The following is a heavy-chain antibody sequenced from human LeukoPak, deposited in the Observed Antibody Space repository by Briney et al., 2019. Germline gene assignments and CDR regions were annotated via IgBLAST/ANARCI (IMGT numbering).Heavy chain of an antibody. Sequence: GGSLRLSCAASGFTFSSYAMSWVRQAPGEGLEWVSAISGSGGSTYYADSVKGRFTISRDNSKNTLYLQMNSLRAEDTAVYYCAKALVVVVAAPSDYWGQGTLVTVSS. D-gene: IGHD2-15*01. V-gene: IGHV3-23*01. J-gene: IGHJ4*02. CDR1: GFTFSSYA. CDR3: AKALVVVVAAPSDY. CDR2: ISGSGGST.